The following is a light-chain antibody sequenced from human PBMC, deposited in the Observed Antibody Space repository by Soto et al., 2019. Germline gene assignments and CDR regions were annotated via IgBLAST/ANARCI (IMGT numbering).Light chain of an antibody. V-gene: IGKV1-5*03. CDR1: QSIGFW. Sequence: DIQLTQSPSTLSASVGDRVTLTCRASQSIGFWLAWYQQKAGKAPKLLIYKASNLESGVPARFSASGYGTEFTLPISSLQPDDFATYYCQQSNSHSFGPGTKVEIK. J-gene: IGKJ1*01. CDR2: KAS. CDR3: QQSNSHS.